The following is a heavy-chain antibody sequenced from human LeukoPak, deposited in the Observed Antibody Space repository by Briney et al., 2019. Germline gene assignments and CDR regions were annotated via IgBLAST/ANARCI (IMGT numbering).Heavy chain of an antibody. CDR2: ITGSGGRT. D-gene: IGHD2-8*02. CDR1: GLTFTSSA. Sequence: GGSLRLSCVASGLTFTSSAMSWVRQAPGRGLEWVSAITGSGGRTYYADSVKGRFTISRDNAKNTLYLQMNSLRVEDTAVYYCADIVPGARDWGQGTLVTVSP. V-gene: IGHV3-23*01. J-gene: IGHJ4*02. CDR3: ADIVPGARD.